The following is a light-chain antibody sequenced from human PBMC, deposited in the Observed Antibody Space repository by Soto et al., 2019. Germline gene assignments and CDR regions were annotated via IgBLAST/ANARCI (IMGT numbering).Light chain of an antibody. CDR1: SSDVGGYNF. V-gene: IGLV2-14*03. CDR3: SPFTSSDTLVV. J-gene: IGLJ2*01. CDR2: DVS. Sequence: QSVLTQPASVSGSPGQSITISCTGTSSDVGGYNFVSWYQHHPAKAPKLMIYDVSNRPSGVSNRFSGSKSGNTASLTISGLQAEDEAHYYCSPFTSSDTLVVFGGGTKVTVL.